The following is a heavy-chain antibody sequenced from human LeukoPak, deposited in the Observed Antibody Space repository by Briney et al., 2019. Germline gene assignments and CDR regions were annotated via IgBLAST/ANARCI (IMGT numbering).Heavy chain of an antibody. J-gene: IGHJ4*02. V-gene: IGHV4-59*01. CDR3: ARSSDSSGYYFNFDY. CDR1: GGSISNFY. CDR2: IHYSGST. D-gene: IGHD3-22*01. Sequence: SETLSLTCTVSGGSISNFYWSWIRQPPGKGLEWIAYIHYSGSTNYNPSLKSRVTISVDTSNNQYSLKLRSVTAADTAVYYCARSSDSSGYYFNFDYWGQGTLVTVSS.